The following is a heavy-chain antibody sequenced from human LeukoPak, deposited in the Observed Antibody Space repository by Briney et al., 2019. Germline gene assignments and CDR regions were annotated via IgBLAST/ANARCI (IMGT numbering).Heavy chain of an antibody. CDR2: SNDSGET. Sequence: SQTMSLTCTVFGDFLSNGGYYWSWIRLHPGKGLDSIRYSNDSGETYHSPALQSRVSITVDTSDNKCSLKLKSLTAADTAVYYCARRGDQRGFDYWGQGTLVTVSS. D-gene: IGHD2-2*01. CDR1: GDFLSNGGYY. J-gene: IGHJ4*02. CDR3: ARRGDQRGFDY. V-gene: IGHV4-31*03.